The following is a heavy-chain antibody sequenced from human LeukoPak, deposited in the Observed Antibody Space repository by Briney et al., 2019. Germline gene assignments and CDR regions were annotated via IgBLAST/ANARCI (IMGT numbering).Heavy chain of an antibody. D-gene: IGHD3-10*01. CDR3: ARGYTTSGRAY. CDR2: INNDGSGT. CDR1: GFTFTSSW. Sequence: GGSLRLSCAASGFTFTSSWMYWVRQGPGKGLVWVSRINNDGSGTTYADSVKGRFTISRDNAKNTLYLQMNSLRAEDTAVYYCARGYTTSGRAYWGQGTLVTVSS. V-gene: IGHV3-74*01. J-gene: IGHJ4*02.